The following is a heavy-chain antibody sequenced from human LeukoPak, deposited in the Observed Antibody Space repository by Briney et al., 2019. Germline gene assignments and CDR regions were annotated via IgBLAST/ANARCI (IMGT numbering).Heavy chain of an antibody. CDR2: IYHSGRT. CDR3: ARAYYDSSVPNFDY. Sequence: SGTLSLTCAVSGGSISSSNWWSWVRQPPGKGLEWIGEIYHSGRTNYNPSLKSRVTISVDKPKNQFSLKLSSVTAADTAVYYCARAYYDSSVPNFDYWGQGTLVTVSS. CDR1: GGSISSSNW. J-gene: IGHJ4*02. D-gene: IGHD3-22*01. V-gene: IGHV4-4*02.